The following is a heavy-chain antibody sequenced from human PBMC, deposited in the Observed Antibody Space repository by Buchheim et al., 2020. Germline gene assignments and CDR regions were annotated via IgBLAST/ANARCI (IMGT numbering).Heavy chain of an antibody. D-gene: IGHD3-9*01. CDR2: IYYSGST. J-gene: IGHJ4*02. CDR1: GGSISSYY. CDR3: ARAPYYDILTGYFEGFDY. Sequence: QVQLQESGPGLVKPSETLSLTCTVSGGSISSYYWSWIRQPPGKGLEWIGYIYYSGSTNYNPSLKSRVTISVDTSKNQFSLKLSSVTAADTAVYYCARAPYYDILTGYFEGFDYWGQGTL. V-gene: IGHV4-59*01.